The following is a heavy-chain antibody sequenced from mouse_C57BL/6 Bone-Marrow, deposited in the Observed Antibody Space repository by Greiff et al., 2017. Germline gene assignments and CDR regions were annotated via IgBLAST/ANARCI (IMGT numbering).Heavy chain of an antibody. J-gene: IGHJ3*01. CDR2: INPSSGYT. CDR1: GYTFTSYT. V-gene: IGHV1-4*01. CDR3: ASSAYYNFAY. Sequence: QVQLKQSGAELARPGASVKMSCKASGYTFTSYTMHWVKQRPGQGLEWIGYINPSSGYTKYNQKFKDKATLTADKCSSTAYMQLSSLTSEDSAVYYCASSAYYNFAYWGQGTLVTVSA. D-gene: IGHD2-12*01.